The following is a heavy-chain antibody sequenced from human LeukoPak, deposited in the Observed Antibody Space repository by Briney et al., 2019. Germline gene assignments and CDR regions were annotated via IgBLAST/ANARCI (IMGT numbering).Heavy chain of an antibody. CDR3: ARGVGGSMWSGHYRLFDF. CDR2: IFSSGES. Sequence: SETLSLTCTVSGGSLTSYYWSWVRQSPGKGLEWIGSIFSSGESSLNHSLKSRVTISVATTQNQFSLWLTSVTAADVGVYFCARGVGGSMWSGHYRLFDFWGQGTLITVYS. CDR1: GGSLTSYY. V-gene: IGHV4-59*01. J-gene: IGHJ4*02. D-gene: IGHD3-3*01.